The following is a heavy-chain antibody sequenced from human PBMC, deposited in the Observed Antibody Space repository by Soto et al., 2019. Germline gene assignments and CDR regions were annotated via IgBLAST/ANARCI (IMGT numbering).Heavy chain of an antibody. J-gene: IGHJ4*02. V-gene: IGHV3-33*01. CDR2: IWDDGSNK. CDR3: ARDRILIPDY. CDR1: GFTFSSYG. Sequence: QVQLVESGGGVVQPGRSLRLSCAASGFTFSSYGMHWVRQAPGKGLEWVAVIWDDGSNKYYADSVKGRFTISRDNSKNTLYLQMNSLRAEDTAVYYCARDRILIPDYWGEGTLVTVSS.